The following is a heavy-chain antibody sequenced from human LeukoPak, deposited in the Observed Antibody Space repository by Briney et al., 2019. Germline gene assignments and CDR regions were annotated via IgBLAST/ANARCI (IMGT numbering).Heavy chain of an antibody. CDR1: GYSFTGYD. J-gene: IGHJ4*02. V-gene: IGHV1-2*06. CDR3: VRDLSGITTTSRGDDY. CDR2: INPNNGDT. Sequence: ASVKVSCKASGYSFTGYDMYWVRQAPGQGLEWMGRINPNNGDTNYAQKFQGRVTMIRDTSINIDYMELSRLRSDDTAMYYCVRDLSGITTTSRGDDYWGQGTLVTVSS. D-gene: IGHD1-20*01.